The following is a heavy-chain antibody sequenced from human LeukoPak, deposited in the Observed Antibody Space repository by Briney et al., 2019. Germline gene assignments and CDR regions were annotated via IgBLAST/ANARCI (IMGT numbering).Heavy chain of an antibody. V-gene: IGHV3-74*01. CDR1: GFTFSRYW. D-gene: IGHD6-13*01. J-gene: IGHJ4*02. Sequence: GGSLRLSCAASGFTFSRYWMHWVRQAPGKGLVWVSRINSDGSSTSYADSVKGRFTISRDNAKNTLYLQMNSLRAEDTAVYYCARVDSSPTHYFDYWGQGTLVTVSS. CDR3: ARVDSSPTHYFDY. CDR2: INSDGSST.